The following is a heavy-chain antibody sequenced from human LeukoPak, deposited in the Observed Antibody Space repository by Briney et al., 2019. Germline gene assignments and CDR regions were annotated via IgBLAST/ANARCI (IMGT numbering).Heavy chain of an antibody. CDR2: IIPIFGTA. CDR1: GGTFSSYA. Sequence: ALVKVSCKASGGTFSSYAISWVRQAPGQGLEWMGRIIPIFGTANYAQKFQGRVTITTDESTSTAYMELSSLRSEDTAVYYCARGTSLGNDGEYYWGQGTLVTVSS. V-gene: IGHV1-69*05. D-gene: IGHD1-1*01. CDR3: ARGTSLGNDGEYY. J-gene: IGHJ4*02.